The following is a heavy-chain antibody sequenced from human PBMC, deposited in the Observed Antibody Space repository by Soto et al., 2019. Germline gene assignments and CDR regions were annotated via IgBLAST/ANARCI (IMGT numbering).Heavy chain of an antibody. J-gene: IGHJ5*02. CDR2: ISYDGSNK. D-gene: IGHD2-15*01. CDR1: GFTFSSYG. CDR3: AKDPVGA. Sequence: ESGGGVVQPGRSLRLSCAASGFTFSSYGMHWVRQAPGKGLEWVAVISYDGSNKYYADSVKGRFTISRDNSKNTLYLQMNSLRAEDTAVYYCAKDPVGAWGQGTLVTVSS. V-gene: IGHV3-30*18.